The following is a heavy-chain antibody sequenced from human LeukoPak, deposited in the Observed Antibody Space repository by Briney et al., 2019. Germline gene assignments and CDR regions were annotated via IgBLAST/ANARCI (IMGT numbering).Heavy chain of an antibody. D-gene: IGHD3-3*01. CDR2: ISGSGGST. CDR3: AKQYYDFWSGYSLFDY. CDR1: GFTFSSYA. V-gene: IGHV3-23*01. J-gene: IGHJ4*02. Sequence: GGSLRLSCAASGFTFSSYAMSWVRQAPGKGLEWVSAISGSGGSTYYADSVKGRFTISRDNSKNTLYLQMNSLRAEDTAVYYCAKQYYDFWSGYSLFDYWGQGTLVTVSS.